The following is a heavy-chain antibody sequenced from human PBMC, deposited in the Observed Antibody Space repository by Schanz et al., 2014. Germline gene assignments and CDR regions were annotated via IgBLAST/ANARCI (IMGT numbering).Heavy chain of an antibody. D-gene: IGHD2-21*01. Sequence: QAQLVESGGGVVQPGRSLRLSCAAYGFTLSSYAMHWVRQAPGKGLEWVAVISYDGRNKYYADSVKGRFTISRDNSKNTLYLQMNSLRAEDTAVYYCARDLEGYDGGGGGFDPWGQGTLVTVSS. J-gene: IGHJ5*02. V-gene: IGHV3-30-3*01. CDR1: GFTLSSYA. CDR3: ARDLEGYDGGGGGFDP. CDR2: ISYDGRNK.